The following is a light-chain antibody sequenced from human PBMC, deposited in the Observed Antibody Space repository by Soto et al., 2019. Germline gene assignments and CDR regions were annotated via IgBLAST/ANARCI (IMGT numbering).Light chain of an antibody. CDR3: HQYGSSPWT. CDR1: QSVSSDY. J-gene: IGKJ1*01. CDR2: GAS. Sequence: EIVLTQSPGTLSLSPGERATLSCGASQSVSSDYLAWYQQKPGRAPRPLIYGASSRATGIPDRFSGSGSGTDFTLTISSLQSEDFAVYYCHQYGSSPWTFGQGTKVDI. V-gene: IGKV3-20*01.